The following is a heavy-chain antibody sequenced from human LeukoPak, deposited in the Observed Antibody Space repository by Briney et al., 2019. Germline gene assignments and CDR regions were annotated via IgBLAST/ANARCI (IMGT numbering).Heavy chain of an antibody. CDR1: GGSISSYY. D-gene: IGHD4-23*01. Sequence: SETLSLTCTVSGGSISSYYWSWIRQPPGKGLEWIGYIYYSGSTYYNPSLKSRVTISVDTSKNQFSLKLSSVTAADTAVYYCARENGGNSGVDYWGQGTLVTVSS. CDR3: ARENGGNSGVDY. J-gene: IGHJ4*02. V-gene: IGHV4-59*12. CDR2: IYYSGST.